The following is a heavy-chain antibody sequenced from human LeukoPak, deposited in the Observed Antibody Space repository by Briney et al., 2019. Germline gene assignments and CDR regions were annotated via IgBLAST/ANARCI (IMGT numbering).Heavy chain of an antibody. Sequence: SQTLSLTCAISGDSFSSNSAAWNWIRQSPSRGLEWLGRTYYRSKWYNDYAVSVKSRITINPDTSKNQFSLQLSSVTAADTAVYYCARLMVVVVPAADYFDYWGQGTLVTVSS. J-gene: IGHJ4*02. CDR3: ARLMVVVVPAADYFDY. D-gene: IGHD2-2*01. CDR2: TYYRSKWYN. CDR1: GDSFSSNSAA. V-gene: IGHV6-1*01.